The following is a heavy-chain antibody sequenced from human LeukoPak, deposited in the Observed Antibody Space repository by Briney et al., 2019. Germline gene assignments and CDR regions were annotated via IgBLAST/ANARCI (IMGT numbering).Heavy chain of an antibody. D-gene: IGHD5-12*01. V-gene: IGHV3-53*01. CDR2: IYSGGST. CDR3: ARARVASYFDY. CDR1: GFTVSSNY. J-gene: IGHJ4*02. Sequence: GGSLRLSCAASGFTVSSNYMSWVRQAPGKGLEWVSVIYSGGSTYYADSVKGRFTISRDNSKNTLYLQMNSLRAEDTAVYYCARARVASYFDYWGQGTLVTVSS.